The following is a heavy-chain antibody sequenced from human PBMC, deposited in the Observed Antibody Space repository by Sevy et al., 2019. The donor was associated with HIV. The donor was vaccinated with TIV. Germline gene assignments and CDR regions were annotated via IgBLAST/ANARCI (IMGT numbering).Heavy chain of an antibody. V-gene: IGHV1-2*02. J-gene: IGHJ3*02. Sequence: ASVKVSCKASGYTFTGYYMHWVRQAPGQGLEWMGWINPNSGGTNYAQKFQGRVTMTRDTSISTAYMELSRLRSDDTAVYYCVRAAAGFKSDAFDIWGQGTMVTVSS. CDR1: GYTFTGYY. CDR3: VRAAAGFKSDAFDI. D-gene: IGHD6-13*01. CDR2: INPNSGGT.